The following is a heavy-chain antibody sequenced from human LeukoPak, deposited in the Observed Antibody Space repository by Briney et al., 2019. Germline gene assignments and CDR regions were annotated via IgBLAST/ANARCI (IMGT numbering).Heavy chain of an antibody. Sequence: GGSLRLSCAVSGFKFNDYWMNWIRQAPGKGLEWAANIKQEGNDKHYVDSVKGRFTISRDNAKNSLYLQMNSLRAEDTAVYYCVSCGTTTCIIRFDHWGQGTLVTVSS. J-gene: IGHJ4*02. D-gene: IGHD2-2*01. CDR1: GFKFNDYW. V-gene: IGHV3-7*01. CDR2: IKQEGNDK. CDR3: VSCGTTTCIIRFDH.